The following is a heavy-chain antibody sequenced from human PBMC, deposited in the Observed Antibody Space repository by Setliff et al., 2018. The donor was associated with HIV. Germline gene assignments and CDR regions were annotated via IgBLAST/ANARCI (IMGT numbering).Heavy chain of an antibody. D-gene: IGHD3-22*01. J-gene: IGHJ6*02. Sequence: GGSLRLSCAASGFKFDDYGMSWVRQGPGKGLEWVAGISWSGSGIGYGDSVKGRFTISRDDDRNFLFLQMNSLRAEDTAIYFCARSFPYYYESSGHYAMDVWGQGTTVTVSS. CDR1: GFKFDDYG. V-gene: IGHV3-20*04. CDR3: ARSFPYYYESSGHYAMDV. CDR2: ISWSGSGI.